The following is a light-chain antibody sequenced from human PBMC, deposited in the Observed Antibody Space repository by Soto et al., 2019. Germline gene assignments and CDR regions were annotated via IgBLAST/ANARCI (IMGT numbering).Light chain of an antibody. V-gene: IGLV2-14*01. J-gene: IGLJ1*01. CDR3: SSYTGIHTYV. CDR1: SSDVGGYNH. CDR2: GVG. Sequence: QSALTQPASVSGSPGQSIAISCIGTSSDVGGYNHVSWYQQHPGKAPKLMIYGVGNRPSGVSDRFSVSKSGNTASLTISGLQAEDEADYYCSSYTGIHTYVFGTGTKLTVL.